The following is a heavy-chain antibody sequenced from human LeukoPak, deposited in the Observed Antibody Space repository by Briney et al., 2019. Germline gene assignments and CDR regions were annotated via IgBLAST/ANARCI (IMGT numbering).Heavy chain of an antibody. CDR2: IYYSGST. J-gene: IGHJ3*02. CDR3: ASVPYSNPMGAFDI. CDR1: GGSISSYY. D-gene: IGHD4-11*01. Sequence: SETLSLTCTVSGGSISSYYWGWIRQPPGEWLECIGYIYYSGSTNYNPSLKSRVTISVDTSKNQFSLKLSSVTAADTAVYYCASVPYSNPMGAFDIWGQGTMVTVSS. V-gene: IGHV4-59*01.